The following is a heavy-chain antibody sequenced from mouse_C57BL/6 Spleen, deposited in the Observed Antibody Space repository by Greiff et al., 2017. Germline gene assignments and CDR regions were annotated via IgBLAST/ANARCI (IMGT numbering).Heavy chain of an antibody. J-gene: IGHJ1*03. CDR3: ARIITTDWYFDV. CDR1: GYSITSGYD. Sequence: EVKLQQSGPGMVKPSQSLSLTCTVTGYSITSGYDWHWIRHFPGNKLEWMGYISYSGSTNYNPSLKIRISITHDTSKNHFFLKLNSVTTEDTATYYCARIITTDWYFDVWGTGTTVTVSS. CDR2: ISYSGST. D-gene: IGHD1-2*01. V-gene: IGHV3-1*01.